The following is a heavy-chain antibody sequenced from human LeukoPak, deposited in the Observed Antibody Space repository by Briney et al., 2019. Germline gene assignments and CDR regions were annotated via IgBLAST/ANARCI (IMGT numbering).Heavy chain of an antibody. J-gene: IGHJ3*02. Sequence: SETLSLTCTVSGGSISSSSYYWGWLRQPAGKGLEWIGRISSSGSTNYNPSLKSRVTISVDTSKNQFSLKLSSVTAADTAVYFCARGPYSYDSSGAFDIWGQGTMVTVSS. CDR3: ARGPYSYDSSGAFDI. D-gene: IGHD3-22*01. CDR1: GGSISSSSYY. CDR2: ISSSGST. V-gene: IGHV4-61*02.